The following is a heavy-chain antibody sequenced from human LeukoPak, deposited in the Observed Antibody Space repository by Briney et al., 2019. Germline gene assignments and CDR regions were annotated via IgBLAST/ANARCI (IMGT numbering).Heavy chain of an antibody. CDR3: ARERITMVRGVIYPYYYMDV. CDR1: GYTFTSYD. CDR2: MNPNSGNT. Sequence: GASVKVSCKSTGYTFTSYDINWVRQPTGQGLEWMGWMNPNSGNTGYAQKFQGRVTMTRDKSISTAYMELSRLRSDDTAVYYCARERITMVRGVIYPYYYMDVWGKGTTVTISS. J-gene: IGHJ6*03. D-gene: IGHD3-10*01. V-gene: IGHV1-8*01.